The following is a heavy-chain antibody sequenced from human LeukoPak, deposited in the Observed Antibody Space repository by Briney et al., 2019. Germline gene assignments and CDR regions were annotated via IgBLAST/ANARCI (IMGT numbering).Heavy chain of an antibody. Sequence: GGSLRLSCAASGFTFDDYAMHWVRQAPGRGLEWVSLIGGDGGSTYYADSVKGRFTISRDNSKNSLFLQMKSLRTDDTALYYCVKEPHYYDRSGYFWGQGTLVTVSS. CDR1: GFTFDDYA. V-gene: IGHV3-43*02. CDR2: IGGDGGST. J-gene: IGHJ4*02. D-gene: IGHD3-22*01. CDR3: VKEPHYYDRSGYF.